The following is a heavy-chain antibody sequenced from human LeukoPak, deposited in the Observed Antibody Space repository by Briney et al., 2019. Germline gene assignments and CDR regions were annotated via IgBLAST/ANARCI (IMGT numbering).Heavy chain of an antibody. Sequence: GGSLRLSCAASGFTFSTYAMSWVRQAPGKGLEWVTLISGSGGNTYYADSVKGRFTVSRDNSKNTLYLQMNSLRAEDTAVYYCAKRYGDYAYDVFDIWGQGAMVTVSS. CDR1: GFTFSTYA. CDR3: AKRYGDYAYDVFDI. D-gene: IGHD4-17*01. J-gene: IGHJ3*02. V-gene: IGHV3-23*01. CDR2: ISGSGGNT.